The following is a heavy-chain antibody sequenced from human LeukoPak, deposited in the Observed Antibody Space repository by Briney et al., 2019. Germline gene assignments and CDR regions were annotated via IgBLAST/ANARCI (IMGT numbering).Heavy chain of an antibody. CDR3: ARGFRPVGASYFDY. D-gene: IGHD1-26*01. CDR1: GGTFSSYA. CDR2: IIPILGIA. V-gene: IGHV1-69*04. J-gene: IGHJ4*02. Sequence: SVKVSCKASGGTFSSYAISWVRQAPGQGLEWMGRIIPILGIANYAQKFQGRVTITAGKSTSTAYMELSSLRSEDTAVYYCARGFRPVGASYFDYWGQGTLVTVSS.